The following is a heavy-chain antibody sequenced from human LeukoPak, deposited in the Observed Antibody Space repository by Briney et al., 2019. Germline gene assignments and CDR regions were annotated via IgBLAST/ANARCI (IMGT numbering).Heavy chain of an antibody. J-gene: IGHJ4*02. D-gene: IGHD3-22*01. Sequence: GGSLRLPCAASGFTFSSYWMHWVRQAPGKGLVWVSHINTDGSTTNYADSVKGRFTISRDNAKNTLYLQTNSLRGEDTAVYYCARSSGYLDYWGQGTPVTVSS. V-gene: IGHV3-74*01. CDR3: ARSSGYLDY. CDR2: INTDGSTT. CDR1: GFTFSSYW.